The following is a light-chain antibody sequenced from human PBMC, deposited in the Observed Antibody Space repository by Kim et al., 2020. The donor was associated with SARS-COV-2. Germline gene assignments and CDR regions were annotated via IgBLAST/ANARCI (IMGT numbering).Light chain of an antibody. J-gene: IGLJ3*02. Sequence: AVKLTCTLSSGHSSYAIAWHQQQPEKGPRYLMKLNSDGSHNKGDGIPDRFSGSSSGAERYLTISSLQSEDEADYYCQTWGTGIRVFGGVTQLTVL. CDR2: LNSDGSH. V-gene: IGLV4-69*01. CDR3: QTWGTGIRV. CDR1: SGHSSYA.